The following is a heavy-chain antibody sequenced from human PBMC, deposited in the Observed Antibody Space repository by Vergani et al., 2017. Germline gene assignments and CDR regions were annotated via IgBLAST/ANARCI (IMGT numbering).Heavy chain of an antibody. Sequence: QVQLVESGGGVVQPGRSLRLSCAASGFTFSSYAMHGVRQAPGKGLEWVAVISYDGSNKYYADSVKGRFTISRDNAKNTLYLQMNSLRAEDTAVYYCARASRDGYNYFDYWGQGTLVTVSS. CDR2: ISYDGSNK. CDR1: GFTFSSYA. J-gene: IGHJ4*02. CDR3: ARASRDGYNYFDY. V-gene: IGHV3-30-3*01. D-gene: IGHD5-24*01.